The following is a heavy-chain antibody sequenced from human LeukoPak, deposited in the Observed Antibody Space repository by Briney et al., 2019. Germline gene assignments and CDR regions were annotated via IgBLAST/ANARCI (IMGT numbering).Heavy chain of an antibody. V-gene: IGHV4-34*01. Sequence: SETLSLTCAVYGGSFSGYYWSWIRQRPGKGLEWIGEINHSGSTNYNPSLKSRVTISVDTSKNQFSLKLSSVTAADTAVYYCARERIAVADNWFDPWGQGTLVTVSS. CDR1: GGSFSGYY. CDR2: INHSGST. CDR3: ARERIAVADNWFDP. D-gene: IGHD6-19*01. J-gene: IGHJ5*02.